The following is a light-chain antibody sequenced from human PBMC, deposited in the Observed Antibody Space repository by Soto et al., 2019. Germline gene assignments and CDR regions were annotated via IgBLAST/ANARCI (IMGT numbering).Light chain of an antibody. CDR1: NSDVGIYDF. CDR3: ISYTSDDGRYV. Sequence: QSVLTQPASVSGTPGQSITISCTGSNSDVGIYDFVSWYQHHPGRAPKLIVSEVSHRPSGVSNRFSGSKSGNTASLTISGLQSEYEADYYCISYTSDDGRYVFGTGTKLTVL. CDR2: EVS. J-gene: IGLJ1*01. V-gene: IGLV2-14*01.